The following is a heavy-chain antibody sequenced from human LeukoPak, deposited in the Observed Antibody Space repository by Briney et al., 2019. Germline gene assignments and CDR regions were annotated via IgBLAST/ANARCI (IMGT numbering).Heavy chain of an antibody. V-gene: IGHV5-51*01. D-gene: IGHD3-22*01. CDR1: ASRFTTYL. CDR2: IYPGDSDT. CDR3: ARRSGYSSGYWGGFDY. J-gene: IGHJ4*02. Sequence: GVSLQISCKGSASRFTTYLIAWVGPVPGKGLGGLGMIYPGDSDTRYSPSFQGQVTISADKSISTAYLQWSSLKASHTAMYYCARRSGYSSGYWGGFDYWGQGTLVTVSS.